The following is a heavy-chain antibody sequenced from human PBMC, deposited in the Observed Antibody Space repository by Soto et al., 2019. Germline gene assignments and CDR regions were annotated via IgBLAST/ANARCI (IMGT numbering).Heavy chain of an antibody. CDR2: INPNSGGT. CDR1: GYTFTGYY. J-gene: IGHJ4*02. CDR3: AREGPLGYCSSTSCPEPLDY. V-gene: IGHV1-2*04. Sequence: ASVKVSCKASGYTFTGYYMHWVRQAPGQGLEWMGWINPNSGGTNYAQKFQGWVTMTRDTSISTAHMELSRLRSDDTAVYYCAREGPLGYCSSTSCPEPLDYWGQGTLVTVSS. D-gene: IGHD2-2*01.